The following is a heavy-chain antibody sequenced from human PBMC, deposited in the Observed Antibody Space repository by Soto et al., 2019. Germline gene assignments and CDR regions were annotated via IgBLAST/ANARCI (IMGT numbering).Heavy chain of an antibody. CDR2: ISSRGIST. V-gene: IGHV3-23*01. J-gene: IGHJ3*02. CDR3: AKDKGPDAFDI. Sequence: HPGWSLRLSCAASGFTFSGYAMSWFRQAPGKGLEWASGISSRGISTYYADSVKGRFTISRNNSKNTLYLQMNSLRAEDTAVYYCAKDKGPDAFDIWGQGTMVTVSS. CDR1: GFTFSGYA.